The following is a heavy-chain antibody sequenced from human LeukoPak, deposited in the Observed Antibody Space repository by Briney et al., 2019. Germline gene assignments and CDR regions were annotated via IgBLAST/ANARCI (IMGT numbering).Heavy chain of an antibody. CDR1: GFTFSSYW. Sequence: PGGSLRLSCAASGFTFSSYWMHWVRQAPGKGLVWVSRINSDASSTSYADSVKGRFTISRDNAKNSLYLQMNSLRAEHTAVYYCARETPDSSGWDWGQGTLVTVSS. D-gene: IGHD6-19*01. CDR3: ARETPDSSGWD. CDR2: INSDASST. V-gene: IGHV3-74*01. J-gene: IGHJ4*02.